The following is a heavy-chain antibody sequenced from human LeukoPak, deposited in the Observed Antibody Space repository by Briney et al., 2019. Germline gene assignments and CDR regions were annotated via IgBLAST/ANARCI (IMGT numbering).Heavy chain of an antibody. D-gene: IGHD5-18*01. Sequence: SETLSLTCTVSGDSISTYHWSWIRQPPGKGLEWIAYIDYRGSTTYNPSLRSRVTISVDTSRNQFSLKLYSVTAADTAVYYCARSRSGYSYDHAAFEIWGQGTMVTVSS. V-gene: IGHV4-59*01. CDR1: GDSISTYH. CDR2: IDYRGST. CDR3: ARSRSGYSYDHAAFEI. J-gene: IGHJ3*02.